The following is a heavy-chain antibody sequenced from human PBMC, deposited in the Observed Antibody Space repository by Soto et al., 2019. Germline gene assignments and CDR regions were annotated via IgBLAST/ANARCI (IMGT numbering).Heavy chain of an antibody. CDR1: GFTFSSYG. V-gene: IGHV3-33*01. D-gene: IGHD5-12*01. CDR3: AVSGYDLGEAYYFDY. J-gene: IGHJ4*02. CDR2: IWYDGSNK. Sequence: LRLSCAASGFTFSSYGMHWVRQAPGKGLEWVAVIWYDGSNKYYADSVKGRFTISRDNSKNTLYLQMNSLRAEDTAVYYCAVSGYDLGEAYYFDYWGQGTLVTVSS.